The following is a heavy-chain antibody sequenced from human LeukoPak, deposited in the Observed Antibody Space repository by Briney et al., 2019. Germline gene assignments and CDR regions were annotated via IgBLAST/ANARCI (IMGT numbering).Heavy chain of an antibody. CDR1: GYTFTDYY. CDR2: VDPEEGET. V-gene: IGHV1-69-2*01. CDR3: ATLRFLEWFSYYYYMDV. Sequence: ASVKVSCKVSGYTFTDYYMHWVQQAPGKGLEWMGLVDPEEGETIYAAKFQGRVNINADTSTDTAYMELSSLRSEDTAVYYCATLRFLEWFSYYYYMDVWGKGTTVTVSS. J-gene: IGHJ6*03. D-gene: IGHD3-3*01.